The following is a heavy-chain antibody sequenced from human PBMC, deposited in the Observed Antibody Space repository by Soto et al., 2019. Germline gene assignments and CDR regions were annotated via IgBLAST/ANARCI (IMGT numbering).Heavy chain of an antibody. CDR3: ARVISKIAGMDV. V-gene: IGHV4-4*07. CDR1: GGSISSYY. D-gene: IGHD6-13*01. CDR2: IYTSGST. J-gene: IGHJ6*02. Sequence: QVQLQESGPGLVKPSETLSLTCTVSGGSISSYYWSWIRQTDGKGLEWIGRIYTSGSTYYNPSLKSRVTMSVDTSKNQFSLKLSSVTAADTAVYFCARVISKIAGMDVWGQGTTVTVSS.